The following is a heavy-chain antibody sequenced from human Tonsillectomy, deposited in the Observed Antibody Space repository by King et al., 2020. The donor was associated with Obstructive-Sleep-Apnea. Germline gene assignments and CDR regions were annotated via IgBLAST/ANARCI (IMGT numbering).Heavy chain of an antibody. V-gene: IGHV1-69*17. Sequence: QLVQSGAEVKKPGSSVKVSCKASGGTFNNFAISWVRQAPGQGLEWMGGIIPIVDIANYAQKFQDRVTITADKSTSTAYMELSSLRSEDTAIYYCARILESENTVTNDYWGQGTLVTVSS. CDR1: GGTFNNFA. J-gene: IGHJ4*02. CDR2: IIPIVDIA. CDR3: ARILESENTVTNDY. D-gene: IGHD4-17*01.